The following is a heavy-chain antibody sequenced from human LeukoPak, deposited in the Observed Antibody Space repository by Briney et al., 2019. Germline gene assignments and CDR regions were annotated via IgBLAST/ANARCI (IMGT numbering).Heavy chain of an antibody. V-gene: IGHV4-39*01. J-gene: IGHJ2*01. CDR2: IIHSGGT. D-gene: IGHD3-10*01. CDR3: ARRTRVDWYFDL. CDR1: GVSISSSSYY. Sequence: PSETLSLTCTVSGVSISSSSYYWGWIRQPPGKGLEWIGQIIHSGGTNYNPSLKSRVTISVDTSKNQFSLKLNSVTAADTAVYYCARRTRVDWYFDLWGRGTPVTASS.